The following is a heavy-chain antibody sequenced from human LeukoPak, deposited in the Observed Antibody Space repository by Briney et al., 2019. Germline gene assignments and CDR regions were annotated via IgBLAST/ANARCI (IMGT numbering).Heavy chain of an antibody. CDR2: IKSKTDGGTT. CDR3: TTVIRWFGGLSDY. V-gene: IGHV3-15*01. CDR1: GFTFSNAW. D-gene: IGHD3-10*01. J-gene: IGHJ4*02. Sequence: GGSLRLSCAASGFTFSNAWMSWVRQAPGKGLEWVGRIKSKTDGGTTDYAAPVKGRLTISRDDSKNTLYLQMNSLKTEDTAVYYCTTVIRWFGGLSDYWGQGTLVTVSS.